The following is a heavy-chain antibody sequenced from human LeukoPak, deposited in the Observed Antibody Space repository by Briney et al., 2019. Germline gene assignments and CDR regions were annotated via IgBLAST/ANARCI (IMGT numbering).Heavy chain of an antibody. D-gene: IGHD2-2*01. Sequence: PSETLSLTCAVYGGSFSGYYWTWIRQTPEKGLEWIGEMNPSGSTNYNPSLKSRVTISVDTSKNQFSLKLSSVTAADTAVYYCARDRPWGVPAAIPPLVYWGQGTLVTVSS. CDR2: MNPSGST. J-gene: IGHJ4*02. CDR3: ARDRPWGVPAAIPPLVY. CDR1: GGSFSGYY. V-gene: IGHV4-34*01.